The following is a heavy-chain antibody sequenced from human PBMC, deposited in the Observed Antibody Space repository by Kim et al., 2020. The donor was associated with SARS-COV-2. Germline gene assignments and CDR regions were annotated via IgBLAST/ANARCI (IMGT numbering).Heavy chain of an antibody. V-gene: IGHV7-4-1*02. D-gene: IGHD5-12*01. J-gene: IGHJ4*02. CDR3: ARDHQGVGWLQSFYFDY. CDR1: GYTFTSYA. CDR2: INTNTGNP. Sequence: ASVKVSCKASGYTFTSYAMNWVRQAPGQGLEWMGWINTNTGNPTYAQGFTGRFVFSLDTSVSTAYLQISSLKAEDTDVYYCARDHQGVGWLQSFYFDYWGQGTLVTVSS.